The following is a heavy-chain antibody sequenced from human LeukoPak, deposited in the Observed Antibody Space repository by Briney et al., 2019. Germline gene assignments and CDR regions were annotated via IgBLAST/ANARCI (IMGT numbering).Heavy chain of an antibody. CDR2: IYSGGST. CDR3: AKDPGSGYDILTGYYAFDI. J-gene: IGHJ3*02. D-gene: IGHD3-9*01. Sequence: GGSLRLSCAASGFTVSSNYLSWVRQAPGKGLEWVSTIYSGGSTYYADSVTGRFTISRDNSKNTLYLQMNSLRAEDTAVYYCAKDPGSGYDILTGYYAFDIWGQGTMVTVSS. V-gene: IGHV3-66*01. CDR1: GFTVSSNY.